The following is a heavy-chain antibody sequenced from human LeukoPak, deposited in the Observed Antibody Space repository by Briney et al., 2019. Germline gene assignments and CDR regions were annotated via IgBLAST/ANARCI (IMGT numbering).Heavy chain of an antibody. J-gene: IGHJ4*02. CDR1: GGSFSGYY. CDR2: INHSGST. CDR3: ARGDGTIFGVVTTFDY. D-gene: IGHD3-3*01. Sequence: PSETLSLTCAVYGGSFSGYYWSWIRQPPGKGLEWIGEINHSGSTNYNPSLKSRVTISVDTSKNQLSLKLSSVTAADTPVYYCARGDGTIFGVVTTFDYWGQGTLVTVSS. V-gene: IGHV4-34*01.